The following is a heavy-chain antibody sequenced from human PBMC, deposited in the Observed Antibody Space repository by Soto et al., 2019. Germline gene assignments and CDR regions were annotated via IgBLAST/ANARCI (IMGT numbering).Heavy chain of an antibody. CDR3: VTDQGYSAFNY. CDR2: IWYDGSDE. Sequence: GGSLRLSCVVSGFTFTEYGIHWVRQAPGKGLEWVAVIWYDGSDEKYADSVRGRFTISRDNAKNSLYLQMNSLRVEDTATYYCVTDQGYSAFNYWGQGTPVTVSS. D-gene: IGHD2-21*01. J-gene: IGHJ4*02. CDR1: GFTFTEYG. V-gene: IGHV3-33*03.